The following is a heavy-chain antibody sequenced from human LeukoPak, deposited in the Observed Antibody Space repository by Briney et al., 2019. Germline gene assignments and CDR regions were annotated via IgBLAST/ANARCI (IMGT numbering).Heavy chain of an antibody. Sequence: GESLKISCRGSGYSFTNYWIGWGRQMPGKGLEWMGIIYPGDSDTRYSPSFQGQVTISADKSIRTAYLQWSSLKASDTAMYYCATLNTTGLDAFDIWGQGTLVTVSS. J-gene: IGHJ3*02. CDR2: IYPGDSDT. CDR1: GYSFTNYW. V-gene: IGHV5-51*01. CDR3: ATLNTTGLDAFDI. D-gene: IGHD1-1*01.